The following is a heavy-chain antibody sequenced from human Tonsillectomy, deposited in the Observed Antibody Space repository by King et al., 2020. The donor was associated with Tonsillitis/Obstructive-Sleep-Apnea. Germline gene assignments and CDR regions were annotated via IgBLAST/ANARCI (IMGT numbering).Heavy chain of an antibody. CDR3: ATGGSRTSHSYNYMDV. Sequence: VQLVQSGAEVKKPGASVKVSCKGSGYTLTELSMHWVLQAPGKGLEWMGGFDPENGEPIYAQKFQGRVTMTEDTFTDTAYMELSSLRSEDTAVYYCATGGSRTSHSYNYMDVWGKGTTVTVSS. D-gene: IGHD5-12*01. V-gene: IGHV1-24*01. J-gene: IGHJ6*03. CDR2: FDPENGEP. CDR1: GYTLTELS.